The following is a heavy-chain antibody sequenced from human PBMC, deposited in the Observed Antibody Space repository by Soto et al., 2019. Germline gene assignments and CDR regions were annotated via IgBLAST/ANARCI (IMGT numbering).Heavy chain of an antibody. CDR1: GGTFSSYA. V-gene: IGHV1-69*13. Sequence: VKVSCKASGGTFSSYAISWVRQAPGQGLEWMGGIIPIFGTANYAQKFQGRVTITADESTSTAYMELSSLRSEDTAVYYCARDHRIAAAGIWWFDPWGQGTLVTVSS. CDR2: IIPIFGTA. D-gene: IGHD6-13*01. J-gene: IGHJ5*02. CDR3: ARDHRIAAAGIWWFDP.